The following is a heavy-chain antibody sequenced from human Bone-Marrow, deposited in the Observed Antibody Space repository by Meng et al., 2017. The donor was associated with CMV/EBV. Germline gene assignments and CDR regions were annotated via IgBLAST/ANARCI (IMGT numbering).Heavy chain of an antibody. D-gene: IGHD2-2*01. CDR3: ARGYCSSTSCYFWVDV. CDR2: ISSSSSYI. CDR1: GFTFSSYA. J-gene: IGHJ6*02. V-gene: IGHV3-21*01. Sequence: ETLSLTCAASGFTFSSYAMSWVRQAPGKGLEWVSSISSSSSYIYYADSVKGRFTISRDNAKNSLYLQMNSLRAEDTAVYYCARGYCSSTSCYFWVDVWGQGTTVTVSS.